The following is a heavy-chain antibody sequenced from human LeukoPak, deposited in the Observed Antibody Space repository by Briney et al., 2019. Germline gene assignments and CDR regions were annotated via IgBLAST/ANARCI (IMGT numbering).Heavy chain of an antibody. V-gene: IGHV3-23*01. CDR2: ITGSGDGT. Sequence: PGGSLRLSCAASGFTFCNYAMMWLRQAPGKGLEWVSSITGSGDGTYYADSVRGRYTISRDNSENTLYLQLNSLRADDTAVYFCVKGFVHPTYYFDYWGQGTLVTVSS. CDR1: GFTFCNYA. J-gene: IGHJ4*02. CDR3: VKGFVHPTYYFDY. D-gene: IGHD3-10*01.